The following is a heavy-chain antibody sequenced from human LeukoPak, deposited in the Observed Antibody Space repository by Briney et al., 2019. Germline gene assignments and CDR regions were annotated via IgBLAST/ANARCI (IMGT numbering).Heavy chain of an antibody. D-gene: IGHD2-2*01. Sequence: PGGSLRLSCAASGFTFSSYSMNWVRQAPGKGLEWVSYISSRSSTIYYADSVKGRFTISRDNAKNSLYLQMNSLRAEDTAVYYCARALGYCSSASCYYFDNWGPGTLVTVSS. J-gene: IGHJ4*02. CDR1: GFTFSSYS. CDR2: ISSRSSTI. V-gene: IGHV3-48*01. CDR3: ARALGYCSSASCYYFDN.